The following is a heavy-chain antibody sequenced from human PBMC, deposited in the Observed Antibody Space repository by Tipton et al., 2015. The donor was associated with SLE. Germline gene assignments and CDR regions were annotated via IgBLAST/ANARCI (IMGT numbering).Heavy chain of an antibody. CDR3: ARDLRFGNGLRLLTGYGMDI. Sequence: TLSLTCTVSGGSISSYYWNWIRQPPGKGLEWIGYIYYSGSTNYNPSLKSRVTISVDTSKNQFSLKLSSVTAADTAVYYCARDLRFGNGLRLLTGYGMDIWGQGTTVTVSS. CDR2: IYYSGST. CDR1: GGSISSYY. V-gene: IGHV4-59*01. D-gene: IGHD4-17*01. J-gene: IGHJ6*02.